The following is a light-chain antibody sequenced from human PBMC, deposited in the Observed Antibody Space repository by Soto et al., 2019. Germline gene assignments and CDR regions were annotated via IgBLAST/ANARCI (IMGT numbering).Light chain of an antibody. CDR2: DAS. CDR3: QHYNSYRMGIT. Sequence: DIQMTQSPSTLSASVGDRVTITCRASQSISSWLAWYQQKPGKAPKLLIYDASSLESGVPSGFSGSGSGTEFTLTISSLQPDDFATYYCQHYNSYRMGITFGQGTRLEI. J-gene: IGKJ5*01. CDR1: QSISSW. V-gene: IGKV1-5*01.